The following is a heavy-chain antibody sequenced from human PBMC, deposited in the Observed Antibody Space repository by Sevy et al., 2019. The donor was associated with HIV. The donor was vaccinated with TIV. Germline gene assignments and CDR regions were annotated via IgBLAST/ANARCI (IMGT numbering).Heavy chain of an antibody. Sequence: GGSLRLSCAASGFILSDYYMSWIRQAPGKGLEWLSYISDSDDSIYYADSVKGRFTISWDKTKNSLYRQMNSLRAEDTAVYYCAGDHVKDGDLGDYYYFAMDVWGQGTTVTVSS. D-gene: IGHD4-17*01. CDR1: GFILSDYY. V-gene: IGHV3-11*01. J-gene: IGHJ6*02. CDR2: ISDSDDSI. CDR3: AGDHVKDGDLGDYYYFAMDV.